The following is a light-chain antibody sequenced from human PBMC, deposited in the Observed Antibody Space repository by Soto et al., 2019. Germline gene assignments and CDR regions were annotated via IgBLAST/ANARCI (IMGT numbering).Light chain of an antibody. V-gene: IGKV3-20*01. CDR3: QQYGSCIFT. CDR1: QSVSSSY. CDR2: GAS. J-gene: IGKJ3*01. Sequence: EIVLTQSPGTLSLSPGERATLSCRASQSVSSSYLAWYQQKPGQAPRLLIYGASGRATGIPDRFSGSGSGKDFNTTISSMEPEDVGVDYCQQYGSCIFTFGPGTKVD.